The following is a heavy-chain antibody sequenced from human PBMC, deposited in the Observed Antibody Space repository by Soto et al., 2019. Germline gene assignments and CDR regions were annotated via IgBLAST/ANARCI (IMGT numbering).Heavy chain of an antibody. D-gene: IGHD6-13*01. V-gene: IGHV3-23*01. J-gene: IGHJ4*02. CDR2: ISGSGGST. CDR1: GFTFSSYA. CDR3: ATDGDHSSSWYNNYFDY. Sequence: GGSLRLSCAASGFTFSSYAMSWVRQAPGKGLEWVSAISGSGGSTYYADSVKGRFTISRDNSKNTLYLQMNSLRAEDTAVYYCATDGDHSSSWYNNYFDYWGQGTLVTVSS.